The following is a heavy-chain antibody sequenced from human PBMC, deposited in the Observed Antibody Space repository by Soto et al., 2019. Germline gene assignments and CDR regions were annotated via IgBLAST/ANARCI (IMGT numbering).Heavy chain of an antibody. D-gene: IGHD3-22*01. CDR2: ISYDGGTT. CDR3: PPVSYSTMIVVLFDY. CDR1: GFTFSSYA. Sequence: PGGSLRLSCAASGFTFSSYAMHWVRQAPGKGLEWVAVISYDGGTTDFAAPVKGRFAISRDDSQNMVYLQMTSLKIEDTAEYFWPPVSYSTMIVVLFDYGGQEPLATVP. J-gene: IGHJ4*02. V-gene: IGHV3-30*09.